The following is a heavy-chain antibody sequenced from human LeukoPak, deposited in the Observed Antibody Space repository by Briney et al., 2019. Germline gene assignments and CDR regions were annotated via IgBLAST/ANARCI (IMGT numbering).Heavy chain of an antibody. J-gene: IGHJ4*02. D-gene: IGHD2-2*03. Sequence: PSETLSLTCTVSGGSISSYFWSWIRQPARKGLEWIGRIYTSGSTNHNPSLKSRVTMSVDTSTNQFSLKLSSVTAADTAVYYCAREIHNLGYCSSTGCYHDYWGQGTLVTVSS. CDR3: AREIHNLGYCSSTGCYHDY. V-gene: IGHV4-4*07. CDR1: GGSISSYF. CDR2: IYTSGST.